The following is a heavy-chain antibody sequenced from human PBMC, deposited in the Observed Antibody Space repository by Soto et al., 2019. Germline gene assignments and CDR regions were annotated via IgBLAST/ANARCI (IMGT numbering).Heavy chain of an antibody. D-gene: IGHD3-16*01. CDR3: ARGSAAYSSYDY. V-gene: IGHV3-11*05. Sequence: QVQLVESGGGLVRPGGSLRLSCAASGFTFSDYYMTWIRQAPGKGLEWVSYISTTSSSTNSADSVKGRFTTSRDNAHNSIYLQINSLRVEDTAVYYCARGSAAYSSYDYWGQGTLVTVSS. CDR2: ISTTSSST. J-gene: IGHJ4*02. CDR1: GFTFSDYY.